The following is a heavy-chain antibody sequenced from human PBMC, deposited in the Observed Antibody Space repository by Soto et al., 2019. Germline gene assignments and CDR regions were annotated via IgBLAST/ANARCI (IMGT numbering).Heavy chain of an antibody. CDR2: ISYDGSNK. CDR3: ARAGLPSIAVAGRSWFDP. J-gene: IGHJ5*02. CDR1: GFTFSSYG. Sequence: PGGSLRLSCAASGFTFSSYGMHWVRQAPGKGLEGVAVISYDGSNKYYADSVKGRFTISRDNSKNTLYLHMNRRRAEDTAVYYCARAGLPSIAVAGRSWFDPWGQGTLVTVSS. D-gene: IGHD6-19*01. V-gene: IGHV3-30*03.